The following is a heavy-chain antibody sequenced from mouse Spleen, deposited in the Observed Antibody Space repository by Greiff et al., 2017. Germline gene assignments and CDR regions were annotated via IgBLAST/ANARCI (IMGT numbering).Heavy chain of an antibody. V-gene: IGHV1-82*01. D-gene: IGHD3-1*01. CDR2: IYPGDGDT. J-gene: IGHJ3*01. Sequence: VQLQQSGPELVKPGASVKISCKASGYAFSSSWMNWVKQRPGKGLEWIGRIYPGDGDTNYNGKFKGKATLTADKSSSTAYMQLSSLTSEDSAVYFCARRQLGLPGFAYWGQGTLVTVSA. CDR1: GYAFSSSW. CDR3: ARRQLGLPGFAY.